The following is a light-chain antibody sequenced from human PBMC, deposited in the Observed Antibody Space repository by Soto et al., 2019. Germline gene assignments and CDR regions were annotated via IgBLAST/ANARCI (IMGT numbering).Light chain of an antibody. CDR2: AAS. CDR3: QQRSRAPYT. V-gene: IGKV1-39*01. CDR1: QTISHY. J-gene: IGKJ2*01. Sequence: DIQMTQSPSSLSASVGDRVTITCRASQTISHYLNWYRQQPGKAPKLLIYAASNLQSGVPSRFSGSGSGTEFTRAINSLHPEDFATYFCQQRSRAPYTFGQGTQLVLK.